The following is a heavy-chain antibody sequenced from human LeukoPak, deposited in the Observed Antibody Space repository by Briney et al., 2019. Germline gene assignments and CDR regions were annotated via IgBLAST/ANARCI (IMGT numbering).Heavy chain of an antibody. CDR3: STEGLAYCDGDCYS. V-gene: IGHV3-15*01. D-gene: IGHD2-21*02. CDR1: GFTFSNAW. J-gene: IGHJ5*02. CDR2: IKSKPDGGTT. Sequence: PGGSLRLSCAASGFTFSNAWMSWVRQAPGKGLEWVGHIKSKPDGGTTDYAAPVKGRFTISRDDSKNTLYLQVNTLKTEDTAVYYCSTEGLAYCDGDCYSWGQGTLVTVSS.